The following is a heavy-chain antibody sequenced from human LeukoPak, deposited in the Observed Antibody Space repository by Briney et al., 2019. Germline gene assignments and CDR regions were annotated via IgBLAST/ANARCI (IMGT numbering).Heavy chain of an antibody. D-gene: IGHD6-13*01. CDR3: ARQHGYSSRPDY. Sequence: PSETLSLTCTVSGGSISSYYWSWIRQPPGKGLEWIGYIYYSGSTNYNPSLKSRVTISVDTSKNQFSLKLSSVTAADTAVYYCARQHGYSSRPDYWGQGTLVTVSS. V-gene: IGHV4-59*08. CDR1: GGSISSYY. J-gene: IGHJ4*02. CDR2: IYYSGST.